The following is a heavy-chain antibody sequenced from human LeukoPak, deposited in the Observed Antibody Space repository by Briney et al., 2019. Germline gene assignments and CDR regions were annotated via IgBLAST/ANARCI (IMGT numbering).Heavy chain of an antibody. D-gene: IGHD4-23*01. CDR2: INHSGST. Sequence: SETLSLTCAVYGGSFSGYYWSWIRQPPGKGLEWIGEINHSGSTNYNPSLKSRVTISVDTSKNQFSLKLSSVTAAGTAVYYCAGGGGPGLDAFDIWGQGTMVTFSS. J-gene: IGHJ3*02. V-gene: IGHV4-34*01. CDR1: GGSFSGYY. CDR3: AGGGGPGLDAFDI.